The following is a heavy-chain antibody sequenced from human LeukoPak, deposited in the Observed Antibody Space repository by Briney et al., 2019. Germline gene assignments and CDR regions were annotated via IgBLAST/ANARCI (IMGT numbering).Heavy chain of an antibody. CDR2: IYHSGST. Sequence: SETLSLTCTVSGGSISSSTYFWGWIRQPPGKGLEWIGEIYHSGSTNYNPSLKSRVTISVDKSKNQFSLKLSSVTAADTAVYYCASLVVAATLYYFDYWGQGTLVTVSS. CDR1: GGSISSSTYF. D-gene: IGHD2-15*01. V-gene: IGHV4-39*07. CDR3: ASLVVAATLYYFDY. J-gene: IGHJ4*02.